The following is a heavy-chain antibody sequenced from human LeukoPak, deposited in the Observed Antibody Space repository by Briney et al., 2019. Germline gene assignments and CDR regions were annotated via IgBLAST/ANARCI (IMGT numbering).Heavy chain of an antibody. CDR1: GFTFSSYG. CDR2: IRYDGSNK. J-gene: IGHJ3*02. Sequence: PGGSLRLSCPASGFTFSSYGMHWVRQAPGKGLEWVAFIRYDGSNKYYADSVKGRFTISRDNSKNTLYLQMNSLRAEDTAVYYCAKVYTFGSGYYLDAFDIWGQGTMVTVSS. V-gene: IGHV3-30*02. D-gene: IGHD3-3*01. CDR3: AKVYTFGSGYYLDAFDI.